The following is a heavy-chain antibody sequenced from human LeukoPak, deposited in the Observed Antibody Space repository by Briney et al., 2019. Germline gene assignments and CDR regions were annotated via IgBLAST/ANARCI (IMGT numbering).Heavy chain of an antibody. CDR1: GGSFSGYY. Sequence: SETLSLTCAVHGGSFSGYYWSWIRQPPGKGLEWIGEINHSGSTNYNPSLKSRVTISVDTSKNQFSLKLSSVTAADTAVYYCARLVVGAVAFDYWGQGTLVTVSS. CDR3: ARLVVGAVAFDY. J-gene: IGHJ4*02. V-gene: IGHV4-34*01. D-gene: IGHD1-26*01. CDR2: INHSGST.